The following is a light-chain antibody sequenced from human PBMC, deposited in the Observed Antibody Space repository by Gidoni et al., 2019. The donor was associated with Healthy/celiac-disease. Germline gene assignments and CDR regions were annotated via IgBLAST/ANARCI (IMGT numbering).Light chain of an antibody. CDR1: QSISSW. CDR2: KAS. J-gene: IGKJ1*01. Sequence: DIQMTQSPSTLSASVGDRVTITCRASQSISSWLAWYQQKPGKAPKLLIYKASSLESGVQSRFSGSGSGTEFTLTISSLQPDDFATYYCQQYNSCWTFGQGTKVEIK. CDR3: QQYNSCWT. V-gene: IGKV1-5*03.